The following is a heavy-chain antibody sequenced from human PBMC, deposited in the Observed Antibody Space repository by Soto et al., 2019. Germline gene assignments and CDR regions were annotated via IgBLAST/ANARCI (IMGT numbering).Heavy chain of an antibody. CDR2: IYYSGST. D-gene: IGHD5-18*01. CDR1: DVSIIRGEYY. CDR3: ARVGYSYGESDY. J-gene: IGHJ4*02. V-gene: IGHV4-31*03. Sequence: SETLSLTCPVSDVSIIRGEYYLSRLRQHPGKGLEWIGYIYYSGSTYYNPSLKSRVTISVDTSKNQFSLKLSSVTAADTAVYYCARVGYSYGESDYWVQGALVTFSS.